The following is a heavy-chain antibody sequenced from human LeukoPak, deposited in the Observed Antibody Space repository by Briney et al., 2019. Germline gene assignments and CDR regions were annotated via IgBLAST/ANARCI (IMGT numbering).Heavy chain of an antibody. CDR3: AKDIIPLTGALDAFDI. J-gene: IGHJ3*02. V-gene: IGHV3-21*04. CDR2: ISSSSSYI. CDR1: GLSFSSYS. Sequence: SGGSLRLSCVDSGLSFSSYSFNWVRQAPGKGLEWVSSISSSSSYIYYTDSVKGRFTSSRDNAKKSLFLQMNSLRAEDTAVYYCAKDIIPLTGALDAFDIWGQGTMVTVSS. D-gene: IGHD3-9*01.